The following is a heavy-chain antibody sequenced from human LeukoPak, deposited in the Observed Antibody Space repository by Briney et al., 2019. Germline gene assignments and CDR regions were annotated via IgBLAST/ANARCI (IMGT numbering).Heavy chain of an antibody. CDR2: INSGGSAI. CDR1: GFTFNSYE. V-gene: IGHV3-48*03. D-gene: IGHD1-26*01. CDR3: ARGGSYVHY. Sequence: GGSLRLSCAASGFTFNSYEMNWVRQAPGKGLEWVSYINSGGSAIYYADSVKGPFTISRDNAKNSLYLQMNSLRADDTAVYYCARGGSYVHYWGQGTLVTVSS. J-gene: IGHJ4*02.